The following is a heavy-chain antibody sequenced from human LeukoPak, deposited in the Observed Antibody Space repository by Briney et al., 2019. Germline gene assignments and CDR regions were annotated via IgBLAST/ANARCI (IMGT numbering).Heavy chain of an antibody. Sequence: PGGSLRLSCAASGFTFSSYAMSWVRQAPGKGLEWVSAISVSCGSTYYADSVKGRFTISRDNSKNTLYLQMNSLTAEDTAVYYCAKKVTGSYNNPLDYWGQGTLVTVSS. CDR1: GFTFSSYA. CDR2: ISVSCGST. D-gene: IGHD3-10*01. CDR3: AKKVTGSYNNPLDY. J-gene: IGHJ4*02. V-gene: IGHV3-23*01.